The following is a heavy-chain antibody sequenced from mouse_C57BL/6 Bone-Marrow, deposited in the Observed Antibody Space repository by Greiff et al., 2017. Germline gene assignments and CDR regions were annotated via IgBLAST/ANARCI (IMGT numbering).Heavy chain of an antibody. CDR2: IYPRSGNT. J-gene: IGHJ2*01. Sequence: QVQLKESGAELARPGASVKLSCKASGYTFTSYGISWVKQRTGQGLEWIGEIYPRSGNTYYNDKFKGKATLTADKSSSTASMELSSLTSEDSAVYFGARSRGYGGQGTTLTVSS. CDR1: GYTFTSYG. CDR3: ARSRGY. V-gene: IGHV1-81*01.